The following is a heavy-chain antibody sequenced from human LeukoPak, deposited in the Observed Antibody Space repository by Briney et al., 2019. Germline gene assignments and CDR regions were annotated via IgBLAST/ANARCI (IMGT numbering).Heavy chain of an antibody. CDR3: ARRTFGGVIAY. CDR2: IFYSRST. Sequence: SETLSLTCTVSGGSISSSSYYWGWIRQPPGKGLEWIGSIFYSRSTYYNPSLKSRVTLSVDTSKNRFSLRLSSVTAADTAVYYCARRTFGGVIAYWGQGTLVTVSS. CDR1: GGSISSSSYY. J-gene: IGHJ4*02. V-gene: IGHV4-39*07. D-gene: IGHD3-16*02.